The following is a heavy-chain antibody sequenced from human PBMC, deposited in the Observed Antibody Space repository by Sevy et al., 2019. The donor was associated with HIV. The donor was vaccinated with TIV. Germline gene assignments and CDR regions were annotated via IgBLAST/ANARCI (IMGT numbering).Heavy chain of an antibody. D-gene: IGHD7-27*01. CDR2: ISDTGTST. J-gene: IGHJ4*02. CDR3: AKYAGDFPHFDY. V-gene: IGHV3-23*01. Sequence: GGSLRLSCAASGFTFRTFAMSWVRQAPGKGLQWVSSISDTGTSTYYADSVEGRFTISRANSKKTLYLQMNSLGAEDTALYYCAKYAGDFPHFDYWGQGTLVTVSS. CDR1: GFTFRTFA.